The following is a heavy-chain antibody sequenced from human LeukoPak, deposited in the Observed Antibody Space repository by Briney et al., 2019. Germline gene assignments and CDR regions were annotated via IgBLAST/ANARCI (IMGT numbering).Heavy chain of an antibody. V-gene: IGHV4-59*01. CDR1: GGSFSGYY. J-gene: IGHJ4*02. Sequence: SETLSLTCAVYGGSFSGYYWSWIRQPPGKGLEWIGYIAYSGSTNYNPSLKSRVSMSVHTSKNQFSLKLSSVTAADTAVYYCARAKSYYDSSGYPPAMYYFDYWGQGTLVTVSS. CDR3: ARAKSYYDSSGYPPAMYYFDY. D-gene: IGHD3-22*01. CDR2: IAYSGST.